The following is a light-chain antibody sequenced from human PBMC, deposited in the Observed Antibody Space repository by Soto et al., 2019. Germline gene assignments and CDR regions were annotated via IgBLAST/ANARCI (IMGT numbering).Light chain of an antibody. CDR1: SSDVGGYNY. CDR2: DVS. J-gene: IGLJ2*01. CDR3: SSYTGSNTPVV. V-gene: IGLV2-14*01. Sequence: QSALTQPASVSGSPGQSITISCTGTSSDVGGYNYVSWYQQHPGKAPNLIIFDVSNRPSGVSNRFSGSKSGNSASLTISGLQAEDEADYYCSSYTGSNTPVVFGGGTKGTVL.